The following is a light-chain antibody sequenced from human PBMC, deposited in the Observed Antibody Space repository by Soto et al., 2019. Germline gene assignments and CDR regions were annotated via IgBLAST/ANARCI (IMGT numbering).Light chain of an antibody. CDR3: GTWDSSLSVVV. CDR2: DNN. J-gene: IGLJ2*01. Sequence: QPPSVSAAPGQKVTISCSGSSSNIGNNYVSWYQQLPGTAPKLLIYDNNKRPSGIPDRFSGSKSGTSATLGITGLQTGDEADYYCGTWDSSLSVVVFGGGTKLTVL. V-gene: IGLV1-51*01. CDR1: SSNIGNNY.